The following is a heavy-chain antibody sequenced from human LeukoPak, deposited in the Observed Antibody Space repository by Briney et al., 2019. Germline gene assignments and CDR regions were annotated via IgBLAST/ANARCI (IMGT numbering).Heavy chain of an antibody. D-gene: IGHD6-13*01. CDR3: ATRGSSSWGNWFDP. V-gene: IGHV1-24*01. CDR1: GYSLTELS. Sequence: ASVKVSCKVSGYSLTELSMHWVRQAPAKGLGWVGGFDPEDGETIYAQKLHGRVTMTEDTSADTAYMELSRLRSEDPAVYYCATRGSSSWGNWFDPWGQGTLVTVSS. CDR2: FDPEDGET. J-gene: IGHJ5*02.